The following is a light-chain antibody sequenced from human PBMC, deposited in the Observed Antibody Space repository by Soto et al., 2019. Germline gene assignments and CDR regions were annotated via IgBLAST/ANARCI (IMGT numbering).Light chain of an antibody. CDR1: RSNIGAGYD. V-gene: IGLV1-40*01. J-gene: IGLJ2*01. CDR3: QSYDSSLSGYVV. CDR2: GNS. Sequence: QAVVTQPPSVSGAPGQRVTISCTGSRSNIGAGYDVHWYQQLPGTAPKLLIYGNSNRPSGVPDRFSGSKSGTSASLAITGLQAEDEADYYCQSYDSSLSGYVVFGGGTKVTDL.